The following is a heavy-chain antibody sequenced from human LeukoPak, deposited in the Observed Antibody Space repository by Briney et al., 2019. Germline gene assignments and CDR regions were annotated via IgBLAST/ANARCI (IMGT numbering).Heavy chain of an antibody. Sequence: SETLSLTCAVSGGSISSSNWWSWIRQPPGKGLEWIGEIYHSGSTNYNPSLKSRVTISVDTSKNQFSLKLSSVTAAATAVYYCAREVRPNDAFDIWGQGTMVTVSS. CDR3: AREVRPNDAFDI. CDR1: GGSISSSNW. CDR2: IYHSGST. V-gene: IGHV4-4*02. J-gene: IGHJ3*02. D-gene: IGHD1-1*01.